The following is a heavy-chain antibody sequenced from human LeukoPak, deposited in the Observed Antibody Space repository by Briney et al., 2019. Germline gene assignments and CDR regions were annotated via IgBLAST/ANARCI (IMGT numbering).Heavy chain of an antibody. Sequence: ASVKVSYKSSGYTFTSYYMHWVRQAPGQGLEWMGIINPSGGSTTYAQKFQGRVTMTTDTSTSTVYMDLSSLRSEDTAVYYCARAPLGGATHFDYWGQGTLVTVSS. CDR1: GYTFTSYY. D-gene: IGHD3-16*01. CDR3: ARAPLGGATHFDY. V-gene: IGHV1-46*01. J-gene: IGHJ4*02. CDR2: INPSGGST.